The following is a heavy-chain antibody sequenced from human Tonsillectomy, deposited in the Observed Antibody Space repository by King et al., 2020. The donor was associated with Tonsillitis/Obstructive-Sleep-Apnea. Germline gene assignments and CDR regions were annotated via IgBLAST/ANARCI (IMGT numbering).Heavy chain of an antibody. J-gene: IGHJ3*02. D-gene: IGHD2-15*01. V-gene: IGHV4-34*01. CDR3: ARARGYCSGGSCYIAFDI. CDR2: INHSGST. CDR1: GGSLSGYY. Sequence: VQLQQWGAGLLKPSETLSLTCAVYGGSLSGYYWSWIRQPPGKGLEWIVEINHSGSTNYNPSLKSRVTISVDTSKNQFSLTLSSVPAADTAVYYCARARGYCSGGSCYIAFDIWGQGTMVTVSS.